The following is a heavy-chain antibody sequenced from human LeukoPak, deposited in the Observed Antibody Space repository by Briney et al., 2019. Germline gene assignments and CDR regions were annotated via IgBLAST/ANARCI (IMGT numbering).Heavy chain of an antibody. CDR2: INPNSGGS. CDR3: ARDGNWGSLRGAFDI. Sequence: AASVKLSCTASGYTFTVYYLHWVRQAPGQGLEWMGWINPNSGGSNYAQKFQGRVTMTRDTSISTAYMELSRLRSDDTAVYYCARDGNWGSLRGAFDIWGQGTIVTVSS. V-gene: IGHV1-2*02. CDR1: GYTFTVYY. D-gene: IGHD7-27*01. J-gene: IGHJ3*02.